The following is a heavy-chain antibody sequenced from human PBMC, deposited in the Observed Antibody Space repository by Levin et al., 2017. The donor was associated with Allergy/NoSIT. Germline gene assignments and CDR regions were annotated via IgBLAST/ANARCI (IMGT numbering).Heavy chain of an antibody. CDR2: ITPSGGST. D-gene: IGHD6-19*01. CDR3: ARDQSVAGTMDA. Sequence: GESLKISCKASGYTFPSYYMHWVRQAPGQGLEWMGIITPSGGSTSYAQNFQGRVTMTRDTSTSTVYMELSSLRSEDTAVYYCARDQSVAGTMDAWGKGTTVTVSS. CDR1: GYTFPSYY. J-gene: IGHJ6*04. V-gene: IGHV1-46*01.